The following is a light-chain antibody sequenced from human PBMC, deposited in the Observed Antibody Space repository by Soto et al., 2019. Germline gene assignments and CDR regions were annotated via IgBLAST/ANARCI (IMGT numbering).Light chain of an antibody. J-gene: IGKJ5*01. V-gene: IGKV3-20*01. CDR3: QQYGSSPIT. CDR1: QRVSSY. Sequence: EIVLTQSPATLSLPPGERATLSCKASQRVSSYLAWYQQKPGQAPRLLIYGASSRATGIPDRFSGSGSGTDFTLTISRLEPEDFAVYYCQQYGSSPITFGQGTRLEI. CDR2: GAS.